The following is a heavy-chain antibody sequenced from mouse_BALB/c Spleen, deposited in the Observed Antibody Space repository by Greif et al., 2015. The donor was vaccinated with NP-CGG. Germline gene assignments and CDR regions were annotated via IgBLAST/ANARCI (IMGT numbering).Heavy chain of an antibody. Sequence: QVQLQQSPAERVKPGASLKLSCKASSHTFTSYYMNWVKQTPGKSLEWIGEINPSNGDTNFNEKIKSKATLTVDKSSSTAYMQLSSLTSEDSAVYYCTRRGLRYGAMDYWGQGTSVTVSS. CDR2: INPSNGDT. D-gene: IGHD1-1*01. CDR3: TRRGLRYGAMDY. V-gene: IGHV1S81*02. J-gene: IGHJ4*01. CDR1: SHTFTSYY.